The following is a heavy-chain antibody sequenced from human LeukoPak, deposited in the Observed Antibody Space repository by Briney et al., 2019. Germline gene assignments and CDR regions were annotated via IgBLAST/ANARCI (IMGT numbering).Heavy chain of an antibody. D-gene: IGHD5-18*01. J-gene: IGHJ4*02. CDR3: AKDLRGYSYGYSVDY. Sequence: PGGSLRLSCVASGFTFSSYAMSWVRQTPGKGLEWVSDISGGGGSTDYADSVKGRFTISRDNSKNTLYVQMNSLRAEDTAVYYCAKDLRGYSYGYSVDYRGQGTLVTVSS. CDR2: ISGGGGST. V-gene: IGHV3-23*01. CDR1: GFTFSSYA.